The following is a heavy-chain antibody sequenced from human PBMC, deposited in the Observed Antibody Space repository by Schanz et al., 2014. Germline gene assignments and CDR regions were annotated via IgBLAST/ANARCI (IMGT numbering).Heavy chain of an antibody. D-gene: IGHD3-3*01. J-gene: IGHJ4*02. CDR1: GFSFSNYA. V-gene: IGHV3-7*01. CDR3: ARDKGGYYPFDY. Sequence: EVQLVESGGGLVQPGGSLRLSCAASGFSFSNYALVWVRQAPGKGLEWVANIKQDGSERYYVDSVKGRFTISRDNAKNSLYLQMNSLTADDTAVYYCARDKGGYYPFDYWGQGTLVAVSS. CDR2: IKQDGSER.